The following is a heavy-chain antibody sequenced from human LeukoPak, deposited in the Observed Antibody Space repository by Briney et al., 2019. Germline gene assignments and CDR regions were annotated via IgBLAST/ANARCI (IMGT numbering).Heavy chain of an antibody. CDR1: GYTFTSYG. CDR3: ARGGANSSSWWVGDLDYYGMDV. D-gene: IGHD6-6*01. J-gene: IGHJ6*02. Sequence: ASVKDSCKASGYTFTSYGISWVRQAPGQGLEWMGGIIPIFGTANYAQKFQGRVTITADESTSTAYMELSSLRSEDTAVYYCARGGANSSSWWVGDLDYYGMDVWGQGTTVTVSS. V-gene: IGHV1-69*13. CDR2: IIPIFGTA.